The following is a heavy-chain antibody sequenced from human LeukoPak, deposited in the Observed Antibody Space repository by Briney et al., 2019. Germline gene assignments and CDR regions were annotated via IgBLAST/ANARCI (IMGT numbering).Heavy chain of an antibody. D-gene: IGHD2/OR15-2a*01. Sequence: ASVKVSCKVSGYTLTELSMHWVRQAPGQRLEWMGWINAGNGNTKYSQKFQGRVTITRDTASTAYMELSSLRSEDTAVYYCAREGNRGAFDIWGQGTMVTVSS. CDR3: AREGNRGAFDI. CDR2: INAGNGNT. V-gene: IGHV1-3*01. J-gene: IGHJ3*02. CDR1: GYTLTELS.